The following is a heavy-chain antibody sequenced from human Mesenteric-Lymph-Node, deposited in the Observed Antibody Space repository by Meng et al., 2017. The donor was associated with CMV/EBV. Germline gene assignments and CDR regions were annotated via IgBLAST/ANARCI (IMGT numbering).Heavy chain of an antibody. Sequence: GGSLRLSCAASGFTFSGFEMNWVRQAPGKGLEWVSYISGSGRAIYYADSVKGRFTISRDDARNSLYLQMNSLRAEDTAVYYCARDRGGGATPYYFDYWGQGTLVTVSS. CDR2: ISGSGRAI. J-gene: IGHJ4*02. CDR1: GFTFSGFE. CDR3: ARDRGGGATPYYFDY. D-gene: IGHD1-26*01. V-gene: IGHV3-48*03.